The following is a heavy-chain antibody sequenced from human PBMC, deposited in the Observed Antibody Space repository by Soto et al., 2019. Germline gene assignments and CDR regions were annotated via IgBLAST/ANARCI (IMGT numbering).Heavy chain of an antibody. CDR1: GGTFSSYT. D-gene: IGHD3-22*01. CDR3: ARGYYYDSSGYYDY. CDR2: IIPILGIA. Sequence: SVKVSCKASGGTFSSYTISWVRRAPGQGLEWMGRIIPILGIANYAQKFQGRVTITADKSTSTAYMELSSLRSEDTAVYYCARGYYYDSSGYYDYWGQGTLVTVSS. J-gene: IGHJ4*02. V-gene: IGHV1-69*02.